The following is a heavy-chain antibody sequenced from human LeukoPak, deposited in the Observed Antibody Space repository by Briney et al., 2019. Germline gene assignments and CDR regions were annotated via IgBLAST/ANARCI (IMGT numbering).Heavy chain of an antibody. CDR2: FYYSGST. CDR1: GGSISRSGDY. V-gene: IGHV4-39*01. J-gene: IGHJ4*02. D-gene: IGHD6-6*01. Sequence: SETLSLTCTVSGGSISRSGDYWGWIRQPPGKGLEWIGSFYYSGSTYYNPALKSRVTISVDTSKNQFSLKLSSVTAADTAVYYCARLTHSSSSAVDYWGQGTLVTVSS. CDR3: ARLTHSSSSAVDY.